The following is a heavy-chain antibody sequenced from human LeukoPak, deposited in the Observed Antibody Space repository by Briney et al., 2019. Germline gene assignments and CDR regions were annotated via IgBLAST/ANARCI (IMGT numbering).Heavy chain of an antibody. J-gene: IGHJ4*02. V-gene: IGHV3-21*04. CDR1: GFTLSSYS. Sequence: GGSLRLSCAASGFTLSSYSMNWVRQAPGKGLEWVSSISSSSSYIYYADSVKGRFTISRDNAKNSLYLQMNSLRAEDTALYYCAKDMCSGGSCYVDYWGQGTLVTVSS. CDR3: AKDMCSGGSCYVDY. CDR2: ISSSSSYI. D-gene: IGHD2-15*01.